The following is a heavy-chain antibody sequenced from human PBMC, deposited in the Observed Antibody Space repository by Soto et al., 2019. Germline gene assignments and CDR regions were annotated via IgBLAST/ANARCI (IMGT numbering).Heavy chain of an antibody. Sequence: QVQLVESGGGVVQPGRSLRLSCAASGFTFSSYAMHWVRQAPGKGLEWVAFISYDGSNKYYADSVKGRFTISRDNSKNTLYLQMHSLRAEDTAVYYCAREGAPTPPYYDSSGYPVGYWGQGTLVTVSS. CDR2: ISYDGSNK. CDR3: AREGAPTPPYYDSSGYPVGY. V-gene: IGHV3-30-3*01. D-gene: IGHD3-22*01. CDR1: GFTFSSYA. J-gene: IGHJ4*02.